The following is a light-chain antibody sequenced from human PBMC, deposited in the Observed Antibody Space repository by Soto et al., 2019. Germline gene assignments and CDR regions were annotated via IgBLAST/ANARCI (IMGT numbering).Light chain of an antibody. J-gene: IGLJ1*01. CDR3: SSDTSSSALV. CDR1: SSDVGGYNY. Sequence: QSALTQPASVSGSPGQSITVSCTGTSSDVGGYNYVSWYQQHPGKAPKLMIFEVSNRPSGVSNRFSGSKSGNTASLTISGLQAEDDADYYCSSDTSSSALVFGAGTKLTVL. V-gene: IGLV2-14*01. CDR2: EVS.